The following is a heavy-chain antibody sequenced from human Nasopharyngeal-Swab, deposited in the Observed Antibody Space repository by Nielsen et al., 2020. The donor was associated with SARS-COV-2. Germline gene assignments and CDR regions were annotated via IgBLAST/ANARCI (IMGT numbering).Heavy chain of an antibody. V-gene: IGHV1-69*13. CDR3: ARSDLAVLPAALPLDS. CDR1: GGTFSNSA. CDR2: IVPVTGAE. D-gene: IGHD2-2*01. J-gene: IGHJ4*02. Sequence: SVKVSCKSSGGTFSNSAFTWVRQAPGQGLEWMGVIVPVTGAEDNARKFQGRVSITADERTSTVHMELSSLRPQDTAVYYCARSDLAVLPAALPLDSWGQGTLVTVSS.